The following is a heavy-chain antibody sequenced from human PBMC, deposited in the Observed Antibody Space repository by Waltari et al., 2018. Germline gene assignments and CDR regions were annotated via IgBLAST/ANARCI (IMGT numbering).Heavy chain of an antibody. Sequence: QLVESGGGLVKPGESLRLSCVVSGYPLNDAWMSWVRQAPGKGLEWVGRIKREIDGGTAEYVESVKDRFTISRDDSKNTLYLQMNGLKSEDSAMYFCVRESFGNDIWGQGTLVTVSS. CDR3: VRESFGNDI. CDR2: IKREIDGGTA. V-gene: IGHV3-15*01. D-gene: IGHD3-10*01. CDR1: GYPLNDAW. J-gene: IGHJ4*02.